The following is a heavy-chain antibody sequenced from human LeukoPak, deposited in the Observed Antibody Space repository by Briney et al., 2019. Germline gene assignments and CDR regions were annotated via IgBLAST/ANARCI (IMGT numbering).Heavy chain of an antibody. V-gene: IGHV3-74*01. D-gene: IGHD3-3*01. Sequence: QPGGSLRLSCAASGFTFGRVWMHWVRQAPGKGLVWVSRINTDGSNTIYADSVKGRFTISRDNAKNTLYLQMNGLRAEDTAVYFCARGSGSNHAYFDYWGQGTLVTVAS. J-gene: IGHJ4*02. CDR3: ARGSGSNHAYFDY. CDR2: INTDGSNT. CDR1: GFTFGRVW.